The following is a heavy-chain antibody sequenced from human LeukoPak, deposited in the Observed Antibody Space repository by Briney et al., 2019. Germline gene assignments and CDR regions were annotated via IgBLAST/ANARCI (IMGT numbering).Heavy chain of an antibody. D-gene: IGHD3-22*01. CDR2: IKQDGSEK. V-gene: IGHV3-7*01. J-gene: IGHJ4*02. CDR3: ARDRPAYYYDSSGPTPLDY. Sequence: GGSLRLSCAASGFTFSSYWMSWVRQAPGKGLEWVANIKQDGSEKYYVDSVKGRFTISRDNAKNSLYLQMNSLRAEDTAVYYCARDRPAYYYDSSGPTPLDYWGQGTLVTVSS. CDR1: GFTFSSYW.